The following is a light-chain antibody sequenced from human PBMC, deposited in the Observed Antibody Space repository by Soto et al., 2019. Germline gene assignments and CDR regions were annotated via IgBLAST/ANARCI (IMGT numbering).Light chain of an antibody. Sequence: EIVLTQSPATLSLSPGERATLSCRASQSVGSSLAWYQQKPGQAPRLLINDSSNRATGIPARFSGSGSGTDFTLTISSLEPEDFAVYYCQQLFMYPPTFGPGTKVDIK. CDR3: QQLFMYPPT. J-gene: IGKJ3*01. CDR1: QSVGSS. CDR2: DSS. V-gene: IGKV3-11*01.